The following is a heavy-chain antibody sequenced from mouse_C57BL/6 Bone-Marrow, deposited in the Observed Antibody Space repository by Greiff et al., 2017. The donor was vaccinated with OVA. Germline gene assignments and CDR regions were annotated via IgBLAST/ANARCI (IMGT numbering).Heavy chain of an antibody. V-gene: IGHV5-9-1*02. CDR2: ISSGGDYI. CDR3: TREENYGYWYLDV. D-gene: IGHD1-1*01. CDR1: GFTFSSYA. J-gene: IGHJ1*03. Sequence: EVKLVESGEGLVKPGGSLKLSCAASGFTFSSYAMSWVRQTPEKRLEWVAYISSGGDYIYYADTVKGRVTMSRDNARNTLYLQMSSLKTEDAARYYGTREENYGYWYLDVWGTGTTVTVSS.